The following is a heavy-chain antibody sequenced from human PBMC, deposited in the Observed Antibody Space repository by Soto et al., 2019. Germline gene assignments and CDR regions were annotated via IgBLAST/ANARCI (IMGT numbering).Heavy chain of an antibody. V-gene: IGHV3-30-3*01. CDR1: GFTFSSYA. D-gene: IGHD3-22*01. J-gene: IGHJ4*02. CDR2: ISYDGSNK. Sequence: QVQLVESGGGVVQPGRSLRLSCAASGFTFSSYAMHWVRQAPGKGLEWVAVISYDGSNKYYADSVKGRFTISRDNSKNTLYLQMNSLRAEDTAVYYCARDMIVVVINRLDYWGQGTLVTVSS. CDR3: ARDMIVVVINRLDY.